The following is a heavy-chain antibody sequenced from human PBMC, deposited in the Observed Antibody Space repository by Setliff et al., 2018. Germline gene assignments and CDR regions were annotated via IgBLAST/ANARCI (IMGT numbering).Heavy chain of an antibody. D-gene: IGHD3-9*01. Sequence: GASVKVSCKTSGYTFTDYYIHWVRQAPGEGLEWMGWLNPKNNDTSCAQKFLGRVTMTRDTSISAAYMELITLRSDDTALYYCARDPLPKHYDVVTGYYSAPNYYYMDVWGKGTTVTVSS. CDR3: ARDPLPKHYDVVTGYYSAPNYYYMDV. CDR1: GYTFTDYY. V-gene: IGHV1-2*02. J-gene: IGHJ6*03. CDR2: LNPKNNDT.